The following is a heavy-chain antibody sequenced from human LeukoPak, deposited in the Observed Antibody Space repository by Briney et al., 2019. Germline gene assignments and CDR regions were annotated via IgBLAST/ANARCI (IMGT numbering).Heavy chain of an antibody. CDR1: GGSFSGYY. D-gene: IGHD3-22*01. CDR2: IYYSGNT. V-gene: IGHV4-59*01. Sequence: SETLSLTCAVYGGSFSGYYWSWIRQPPGKGLEWIGYIYYSGNTNYNPSLKSRVTISVDTSKNQFSLKLSSVTAADTAVYYCARVNYDSSGFAAYFDYWGQGTLVTVSS. CDR3: ARVNYDSSGFAAYFDY. J-gene: IGHJ4*02.